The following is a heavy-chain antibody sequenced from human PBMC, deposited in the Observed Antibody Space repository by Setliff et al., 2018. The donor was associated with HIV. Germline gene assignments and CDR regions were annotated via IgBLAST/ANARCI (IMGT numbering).Heavy chain of an antibody. J-gene: IGHJ3*02. D-gene: IGHD3-9*01. V-gene: IGHV4-59*11. Sequence: SETLSLTCTVSGDSIKDPWWWSWIRQSPGKGLEWTGNIHYTGTTHYNPSLKSRVTMSVDTSKNHVSLKLSSVTAADTAVYYCARYKCINFACVGFDIWGQGTVVTVSS. CDR1: GDSIKDPW. CDR3: ARYKCINFACVGFDI. CDR2: IHYTGTT.